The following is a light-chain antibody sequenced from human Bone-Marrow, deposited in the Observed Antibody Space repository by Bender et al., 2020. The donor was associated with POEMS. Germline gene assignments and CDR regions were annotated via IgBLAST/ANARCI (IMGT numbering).Light chain of an antibody. J-gene: IGLJ2*01. CDR1: SLRSYY. CDR3: NSRDSSGNHP. CDR2: GRN. V-gene: IGLV3-19*01. Sequence: SSELTQDPAVSVALGQTVTITCQGDSLRSYYASWYQQRPGQAPILVFYGRNSRPSGIPDRFSASYSGSTSSLTITGAQAEDEADYYCNSRDSSGNHPFGGGTKVTVL.